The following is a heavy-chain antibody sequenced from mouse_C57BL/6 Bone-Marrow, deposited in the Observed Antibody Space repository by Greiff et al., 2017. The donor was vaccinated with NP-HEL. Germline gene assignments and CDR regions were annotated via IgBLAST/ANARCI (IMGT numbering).Heavy chain of an antibody. D-gene: IGHD2-4*01. V-gene: IGHV5-6*01. CDR1: GFTFSSYG. Sequence: EVQVVESGGDLVKPGGSLKLSCAASGFTFSSYGMSWVRQTPDKRLEWVATISSGGSYTYYPDSVKGRFTISRDNAKNTLYLQMSSLKSEDTAMYYCARQSYDYGYAMDYWGQGTSVTVSS. CDR2: ISSGGSYT. CDR3: ARQSYDYGYAMDY. J-gene: IGHJ4*01.